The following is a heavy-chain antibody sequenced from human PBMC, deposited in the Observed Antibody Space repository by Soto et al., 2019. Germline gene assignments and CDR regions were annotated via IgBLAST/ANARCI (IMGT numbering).Heavy chain of an antibody. Sequence: GGSLRLSCVASGFDFSDYYMNWIRQAPGKGLEWVAYITSDSAYRKYADSVKGRFTISRDNAKRSLYLQMNSLRAEDSALYYCARDAGGVIPSPALDYWGQGA. CDR2: ITSDSAYR. D-gene: IGHD2-2*01. V-gene: IGHV3-11*05. CDR1: GFDFSDYY. J-gene: IGHJ4*02. CDR3: ARDAGGVIPSPALDY.